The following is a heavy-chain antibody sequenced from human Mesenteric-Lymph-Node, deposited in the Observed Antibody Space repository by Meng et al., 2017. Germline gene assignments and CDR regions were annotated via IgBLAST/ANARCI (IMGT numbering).Heavy chain of an antibody. V-gene: IGHV4-4*02. CDR2: VYHRGDT. Sequence: QVQVRESGPGLVKPSGTLSLTCTVSGDSISSDIWWSWVRQPPGKGLEWIGEVYHRGDTNYNPSLKSRVDISVDKSKNQFYLSLFSVTAADTAVYYCGRDQGRELINHWGQGTLVTVAS. J-gene: IGHJ4*02. D-gene: IGHD1-7*01. CDR3: GRDQGRELINH. CDR1: GDSISSDIW.